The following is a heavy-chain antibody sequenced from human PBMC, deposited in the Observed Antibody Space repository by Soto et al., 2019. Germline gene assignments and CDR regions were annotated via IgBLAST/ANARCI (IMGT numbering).Heavy chain of an antibody. CDR3: ARTSIFGVVLNAFDI. CDR1: GGSFSGGGYY. Sequence: KTSETLSLTCTVSGGSFSGGGYYWSWIRQHPGKGLEWMGYISYSGGTKYKPSLQSRITISVDTSKNQFSLRLTSVTAADTAIYFCARTSIFGVVLNAFDIWGPGTLVTVSS. V-gene: IGHV4-31*03. J-gene: IGHJ3*02. D-gene: IGHD3-3*01. CDR2: ISYSGGT.